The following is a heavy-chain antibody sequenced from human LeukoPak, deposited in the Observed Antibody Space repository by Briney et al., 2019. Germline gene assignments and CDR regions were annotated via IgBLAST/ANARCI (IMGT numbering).Heavy chain of an antibody. V-gene: IGHV3-23*01. CDR3: AKDISTSS. CDR1: GFTFSSYA. CDR2: ISGSGGST. D-gene: IGHD2/OR15-2a*01. Sequence: PGGPLRLSCAASGFTFSSYAMSWVRQAPGKGLEWVSAISGSGGSTYYTDSVKGRFTISRDNSKNTLYLHMTSLGAEDTAIYYCAKDISTSSWGQGTLVTVSS. J-gene: IGHJ5*02.